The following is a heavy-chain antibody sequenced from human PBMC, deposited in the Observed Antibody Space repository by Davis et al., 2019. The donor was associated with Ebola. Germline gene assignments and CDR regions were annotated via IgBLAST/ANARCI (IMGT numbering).Heavy chain of an antibody. Sequence: GGSLRLSCAASGFTFSDYGMTWVRQAPGKGLEWVSGIAGGVYNTNYADSVRGRFTISRDSSKNTLYLEMNSLRPEDTAVYYCAKTRGRSRSYGYYGLNAWGQGTTVTVSS. D-gene: IGHD3-10*01. CDR1: GFTFSDYG. J-gene: IGHJ6*02. CDR2: IAGGVYNT. V-gene: IGHV3-23*01. CDR3: AKTRGRSRSYGYYGLNA.